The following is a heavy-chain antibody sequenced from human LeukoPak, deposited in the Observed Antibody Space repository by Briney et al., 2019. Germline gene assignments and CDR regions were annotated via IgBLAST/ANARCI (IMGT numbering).Heavy chain of an antibody. V-gene: IGHV4-59*01. Sequence: KPSETLSRTCTVSGGSISSYYWSWIRQPPGKGLEWIGYIYYSGSTNYNPSLKSRVTISVDTSKNQFSLKLSSVTAADTAVYYCARGDPYSYGAPSLDYWGQGTLVTVSS. CDR3: ARGDPYSYGAPSLDY. CDR1: GGSISSYY. J-gene: IGHJ4*02. CDR2: IYYSGST. D-gene: IGHD5-18*01.